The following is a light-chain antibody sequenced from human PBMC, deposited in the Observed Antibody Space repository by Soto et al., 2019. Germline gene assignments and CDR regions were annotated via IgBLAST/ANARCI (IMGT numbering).Light chain of an antibody. CDR2: EVS. V-gene: IGLV2-14*01. J-gene: IGLJ1*01. Sequence: QSALTQPASVSGSPGQSITISCTGTSSDVGGYNYVSWYQQHPGKAPKLMIYEVSNRPSGVSNRFSGSKSGNTASLTISRLQAEDKADYYCNSYTSSSINYVFGTGTKVTVL. CDR1: SSDVGGYNY. CDR3: NSYTSSSINYV.